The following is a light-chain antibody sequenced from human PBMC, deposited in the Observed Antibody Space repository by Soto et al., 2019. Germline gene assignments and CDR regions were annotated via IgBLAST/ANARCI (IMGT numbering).Light chain of an antibody. Sequence: QSVLTQPPSVSGATGQRVTISCTRSSSNIGAGYDVHWYQQLPGTAPKLLIYGNSNRPSGVPDRFSGSKSGTSASLAITGLQAEDEADYYCQSYDSSLSALYVFGTGTKVTVL. CDR3: QSYDSSLSALYV. V-gene: IGLV1-40*01. CDR2: GNS. J-gene: IGLJ1*01. CDR1: SSNIGAGYD.